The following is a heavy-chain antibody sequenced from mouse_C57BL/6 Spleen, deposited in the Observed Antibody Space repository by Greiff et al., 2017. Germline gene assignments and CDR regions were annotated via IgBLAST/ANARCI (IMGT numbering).Heavy chain of an antibody. Sequence: VQLQQSGAELVRPGASVTLSCKASGYTFTDYEMHWVKQTPVHGLEWIGAIDPETGGTAYNQKFKGKAILTADKSSSTAYMELRSLTAEDSAVYYCTRNLLLRSRGYFDVWGTGTTVTVSS. V-gene: IGHV1-15*01. CDR3: TRNLLLRSRGYFDV. J-gene: IGHJ1*03. D-gene: IGHD1-1*01. CDR1: GYTFTDYE. CDR2: IDPETGGT.